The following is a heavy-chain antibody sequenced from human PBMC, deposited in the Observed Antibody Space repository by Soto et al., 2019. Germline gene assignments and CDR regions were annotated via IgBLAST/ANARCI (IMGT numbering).Heavy chain of an antibody. Sequence: PGGSLRLSCAASGFTFSDSAMLWVRQDSGKGLEWVGRIRTKGKNYATAYAASVEGRSTISRDDSQNTAYLQMNSLKTEDTAVYYFTRHLVDYWGQGTLVTVSS. CDR3: TRHLVDY. J-gene: IGHJ4*02. CDR2: IRTKGKNYAT. V-gene: IGHV3-73*01. CDR1: GFTFSDSA.